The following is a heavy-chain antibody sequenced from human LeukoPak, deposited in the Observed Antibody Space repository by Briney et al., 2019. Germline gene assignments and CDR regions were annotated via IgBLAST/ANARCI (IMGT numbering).Heavy chain of an antibody. CDR2: ISSSSSTI. CDR1: GFTFSSYS. CDR3: AREWYCSGGSCYITAGY. V-gene: IGHV3-48*04. J-gene: IGHJ4*02. D-gene: IGHD2-15*01. Sequence: PGGSLRLSCAASGFTFSSYSMNWVRQAPGKGLEWVSYISSSSSTIYYADSVKGRFTISRDNAKNSLYLQMNSLRAEDTAVYYCAREWYCSGGSCYITAGYWGQGTLVTVSS.